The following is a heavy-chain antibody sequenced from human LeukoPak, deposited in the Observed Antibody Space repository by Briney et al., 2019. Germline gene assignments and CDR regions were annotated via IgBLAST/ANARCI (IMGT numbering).Heavy chain of an antibody. Sequence: SQTLSLTCAVSGGSIAGGGYSWNWIRQPPGKGLEWIGYIYHSGSTYYNPSLKSRVTMSVDRSKNQFSLKLSSVTAAGTAVYYCARSRGTGEDAFDIWGQGTMVTVSS. CDR3: ARSRGTGEDAFDI. D-gene: IGHD3-10*01. V-gene: IGHV4-30-2*01. CDR2: IYHSGST. CDR1: GGSIAGGGYS. J-gene: IGHJ3*02.